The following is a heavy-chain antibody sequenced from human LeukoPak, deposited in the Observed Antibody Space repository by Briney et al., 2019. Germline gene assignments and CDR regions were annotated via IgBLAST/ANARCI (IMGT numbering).Heavy chain of an antibody. Sequence: GGSLRLSCAASGFSFSSYAMSWVRQAPGKGLEWVSSFSGSGGSTYYADSVKGRFTISRDNSKNTLYLQMISLRAEDTAVYYCAKSGYNRFDYWGQGTLVTVSS. CDR1: GFSFSSYA. V-gene: IGHV3-23*01. CDR2: FSGSGGST. D-gene: IGHD5-24*01. CDR3: AKSGYNRFDY. J-gene: IGHJ4*02.